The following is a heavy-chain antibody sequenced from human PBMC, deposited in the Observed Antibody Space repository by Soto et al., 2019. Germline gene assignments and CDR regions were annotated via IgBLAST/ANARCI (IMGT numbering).Heavy chain of an antibody. V-gene: IGHV3-33*01. D-gene: IGHD3-9*01. Sequence: QVQLVESGGGVVQPGRSLRLSCAASGFTFSSYGMHWVRQAPGKGLEWVAVIWYDGSNKYYADSVKGRFTISRDNSKNTMYMQMNSLRAEDTDVYYCERDHHSYYDILTSYPGLVDYWGQGTLVTVSS. CDR1: GFTFSSYG. J-gene: IGHJ4*02. CDR3: ERDHHSYYDILTSYPGLVDY. CDR2: IWYDGSNK.